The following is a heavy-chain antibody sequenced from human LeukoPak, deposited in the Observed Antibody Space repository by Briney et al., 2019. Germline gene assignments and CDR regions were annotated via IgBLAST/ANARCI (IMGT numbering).Heavy chain of an antibody. J-gene: IGHJ4*02. CDR2: SYYSGST. CDR1: GGSISSRSYY. CDR3: AREPEGYCSSTSCSNRYYFDY. V-gene: IGHV4-39*02. D-gene: IGHD2-2*01. Sequence: KPSETLSLTCTVSGGSISSRSYYWGWIRQPPGKGREWIGSSYYSGSTYYNRALKIRVTKSVDTSKNQFSLKLSSVTAADTAVYYCAREPEGYCSSTSCSNRYYFDYWGQGTLVTVSS.